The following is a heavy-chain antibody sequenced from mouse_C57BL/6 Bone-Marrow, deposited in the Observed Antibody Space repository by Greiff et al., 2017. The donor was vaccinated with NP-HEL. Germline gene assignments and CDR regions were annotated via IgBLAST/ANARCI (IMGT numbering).Heavy chain of an antibody. D-gene: IGHD1-1*01. J-gene: IGHJ4*01. CDR2: IYPGDGDT. CDR3: ARFYYYGSSYAIDY. CDR1: GYAFSSSW. V-gene: IGHV1-82*01. Sequence: VQLQQSGPELVKPGASVKISCKASGYAFSSSWMNWVKQRPGKGLEWIGRIYPGDGDTNYNGKFKGKATLTADKSSSTAYMQLSSLTSDDSSVYFCARFYYYGSSYAIDYWGQGTSVTVSS.